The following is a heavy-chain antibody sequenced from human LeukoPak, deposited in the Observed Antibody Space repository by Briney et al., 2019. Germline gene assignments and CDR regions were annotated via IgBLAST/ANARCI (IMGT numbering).Heavy chain of an antibody. CDR2: ISAYNGNT. CDR1: GYTFTSYG. CDR3: ARESSGPPSYYYYMDV. Sequence: ASVKVSCKASGYTFTSYGISWVRQAPGQGLEWMGWISAYNGNTNYAQKLQGRVTMTTDTSTSTAYMELRSLRSDDTAVYYCARESSGPPSYYYYMDVWGKGTTVTVSS. J-gene: IGHJ6*03. D-gene: IGHD3-22*01. V-gene: IGHV1-18*01.